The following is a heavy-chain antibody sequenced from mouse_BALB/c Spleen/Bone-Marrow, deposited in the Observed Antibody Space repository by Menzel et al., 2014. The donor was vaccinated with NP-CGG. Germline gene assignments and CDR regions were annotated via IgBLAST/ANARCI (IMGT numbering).Heavy chain of an antibody. CDR2: INPYNDGT. J-gene: IGHJ4*01. CDR3: ARGGSYYAVDY. Sequence: VQLKDSGPELVKPGASVKMSCKASGYTFTSYVMHWVKQKPGQGLEWVGYINPYNDGTNYNEKFKGKATLTSDKSSSTVYMELSSLTSEDCAVYYCARGGSYYAVDYWGQGTSVTVSS. CDR1: GYTFTSYV. V-gene: IGHV1-14*01.